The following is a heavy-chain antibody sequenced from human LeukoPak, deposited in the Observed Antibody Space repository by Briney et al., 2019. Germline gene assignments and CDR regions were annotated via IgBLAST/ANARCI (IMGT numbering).Heavy chain of an antibody. D-gene: IGHD1-26*01. V-gene: IGHV5-51*01. Sequence: GESLKISCKGSGYSFTSYWIAWVRQMPGKGLEWMGIIYPGDSDARYSPSFQGQVTISADKSISTAYLQWSSLKASDTAMYYCARRRDLYSGSYYPFDYWGQGTLVTVSS. J-gene: IGHJ4*02. CDR1: GYSFTSYW. CDR3: ARRRDLYSGSYYPFDY. CDR2: IYPGDSDA.